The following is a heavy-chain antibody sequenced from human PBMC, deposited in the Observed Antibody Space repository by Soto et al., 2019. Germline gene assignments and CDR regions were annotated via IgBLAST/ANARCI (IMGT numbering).Heavy chain of an antibody. V-gene: IGHV4-30-2*01. J-gene: IGHJ1*01. CDR2: IYHSGST. CDR3: ARGQRSGFCSGGSCYPRNAEYFQH. CDR1: GGSISSGGYS. Sequence: QLQLQESGSGLVKPSQTLSLTCAVSGGSISSGGYSWSWIRQPPGKGLEWIGYIYHSGSTYYNPSLKSRVTISVDRSKNQFSLKLSSVTAADTAVYYCARGQRSGFCSGGSCYPRNAEYFQHWGQGTLVAVSS. D-gene: IGHD2-15*01.